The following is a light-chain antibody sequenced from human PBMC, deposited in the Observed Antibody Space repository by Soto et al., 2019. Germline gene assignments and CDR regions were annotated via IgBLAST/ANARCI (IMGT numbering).Light chain of an antibody. Sequence: EIVLTQSPGTLSLSPGERATLSCGASQSVRGNYLAWYQQKPGQSPRLLIFGASHRATDIPDRFSGSGSGTNFTLTISRLEPADFAVYYCQQYGISPPELTFGPGTKVDIK. CDR1: QSVRGNY. J-gene: IGKJ3*01. CDR3: QQYGISPPELT. V-gene: IGKV3-20*01. CDR2: GAS.